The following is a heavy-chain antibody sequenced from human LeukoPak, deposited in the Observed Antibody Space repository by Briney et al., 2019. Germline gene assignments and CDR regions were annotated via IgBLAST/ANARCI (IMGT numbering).Heavy chain of an antibody. CDR1: GFTFSSYA. J-gene: IGHJ4*02. V-gene: IGHV3-23*01. D-gene: IGHD4-17*01. CDR2: ISGSGRST. Sequence: GGSLRLSCAASGFTFSSYAMNWVRQAPGKGLEWVSGISGSGRSTSYADSVKGRFTISRDNAKNTLSLQMNSLRAEDTAVYYCARVGDYYGDYVRFDYWGQGNLVTVSP. CDR3: ARVGDYYGDYVRFDY.